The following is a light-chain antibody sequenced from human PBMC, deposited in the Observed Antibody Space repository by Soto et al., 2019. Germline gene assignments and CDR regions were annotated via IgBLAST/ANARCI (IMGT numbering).Light chain of an antibody. J-gene: IGKJ5*01. CDR3: QQYNNWPPIT. CDR1: QSVSSD. V-gene: IGKV3D-15*01. CDR2: DAS. Sequence: EIVSAQSPTTPSVSRGERVTLSSRASQSVSSDLAWYHQKPGQAPRLLIYDASKRAAGIPDRFSGSGSGTDFTLTITSLQSEDFAVYYCQQYNNWPPITFGQGTRLEIK.